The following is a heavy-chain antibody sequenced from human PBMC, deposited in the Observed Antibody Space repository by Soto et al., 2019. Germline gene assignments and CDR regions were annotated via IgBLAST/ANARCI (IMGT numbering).Heavy chain of an antibody. CDR3: ARKPIYHFFAGYYSVDY. Sequence: QVQLRQWGAGLLKPSETLSLTCAVFGGSFIDYSWTWIRQPPGKGRGWFGEINHSGTTSYNPSLKSRLTISVDTSNNQFSLKLSSVTAADTAVYYCARKPIYHFFAGYYSVDYWGQGTLVTVSS. CDR1: GGSFIDYS. CDR2: INHSGTT. J-gene: IGHJ4*02. V-gene: IGHV4-34*01. D-gene: IGHD3-9*01.